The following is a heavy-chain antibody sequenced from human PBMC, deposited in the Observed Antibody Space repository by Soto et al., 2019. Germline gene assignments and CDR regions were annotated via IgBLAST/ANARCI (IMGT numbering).Heavy chain of an antibody. V-gene: IGHV4-34*01. CDR3: ARVDPFDY. Sequence: QVQLQQWGAGLLKPSETLSLTCAVYGGSFSGYYWSWIRQPPGKGLEWIWEINHSGSTNYNPSLKSRVTISVDTSKNQFSLKLSSVTAADTAVYYCARVDPFDYWGQGTLVTVSS. CDR1: GGSFSGYY. CDR2: INHSGST. J-gene: IGHJ4*02.